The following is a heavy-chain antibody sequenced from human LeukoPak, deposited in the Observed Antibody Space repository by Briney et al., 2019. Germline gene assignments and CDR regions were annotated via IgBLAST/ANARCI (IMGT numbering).Heavy chain of an antibody. Sequence: GESLQISCQGSGSTFTSYWIGWVRQVPGKGLEWMGTIYPGDSDTRYSPSFQGQVTISADKSISTAYLQWSSLKASETAMHYCARQGRSGNDYWGQGNLVTVSS. V-gene: IGHV5-51*01. D-gene: IGHD6-19*01. CDR1: GSTFTSYW. CDR2: IYPGDSDT. J-gene: IGHJ4*02. CDR3: ARQGRSGNDY.